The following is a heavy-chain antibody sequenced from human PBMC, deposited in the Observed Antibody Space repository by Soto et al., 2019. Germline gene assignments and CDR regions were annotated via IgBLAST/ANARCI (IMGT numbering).Heavy chain of an antibody. CDR2: ISAYNGNT. CDR3: ARDRGIAVAGDYDY. D-gene: IGHD6-19*01. J-gene: IGHJ4*02. CDR1: GYTFTSYG. Sequence: ASVKVSCKASGYTFTSYGISWVRQAPGQGLEWMGWISAYNGNTSYAQKLQGRVTMTTDTSTSTAYMELRSLRSDDTAVYYCARDRGIAVAGDYDYWGQGTLVTVSS. V-gene: IGHV1-18*04.